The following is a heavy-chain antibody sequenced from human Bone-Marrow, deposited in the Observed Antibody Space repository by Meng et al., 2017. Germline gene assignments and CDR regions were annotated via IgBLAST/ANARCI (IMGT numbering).Heavy chain of an antibody. D-gene: IGHD3-10*01. J-gene: IGHJ6*02. V-gene: IGHV3-21*01. CDR3: ARDQGSYYDRYYGMDV. CDR2: ISSSSSYI. Sequence: GESLKISCAASGFTFSSYSMNWVRQAPGKGLEWVSFISSSSSYIYYADSVKGRFTISRDNAKNSLYLQMNSLRDEDTAVYYCARDQGSYYDRYYGMDVWGQGTPVTVSS. CDR1: GFTFSSYS.